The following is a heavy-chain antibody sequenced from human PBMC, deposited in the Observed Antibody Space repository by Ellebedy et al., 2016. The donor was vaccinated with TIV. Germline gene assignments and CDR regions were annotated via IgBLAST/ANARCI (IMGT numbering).Heavy chain of an antibody. J-gene: IGHJ4*02. Sequence: MPSETLSLTCTVSGGSISSSSYYWGWIRQPPGKGLEWIGSIYYGGSTYYNPSLKSRVTISVDTSKNQVSLKLSSVTAADTAVYFCAREGRDTAMGLDYWGQGTLVTVSS. CDR3: AREGRDTAMGLDY. CDR1: GGSISSSSYY. D-gene: IGHD5-18*01. CDR2: IYYGGST. V-gene: IGHV4-39*07.